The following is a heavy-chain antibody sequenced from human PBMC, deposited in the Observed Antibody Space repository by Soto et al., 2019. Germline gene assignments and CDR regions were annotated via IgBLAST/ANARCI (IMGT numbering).Heavy chain of an antibody. Sequence: PGGSLRLSCAASGFTFGASNLQWVRQASGKGLEWLGRIGSKGETYATTYAASVKGRFTISRDDSKKTAYLQMNNLESEDSAVYYCVPRKGDPFTWGPGTLVTVSS. J-gene: IGHJ4*02. CDR1: GFTFGASN. CDR3: VPRKGDPFT. D-gene: IGHD3-16*01. CDR2: IGSKGETYAT. V-gene: IGHV3-73*01.